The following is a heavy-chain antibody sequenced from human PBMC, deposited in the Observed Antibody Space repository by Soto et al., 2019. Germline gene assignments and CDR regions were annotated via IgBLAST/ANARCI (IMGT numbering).Heavy chain of an antibody. J-gene: IGHJ4*02. D-gene: IGHD3-10*01. CDR2: ISGSGGST. CDR3: AKDGLGFGELPYSDY. Sequence: EVQLLESGGGLVQPGGSLRLSCAASGFTFSSYAMSWVRQAPGKGLEWVSAISGSGGSTYYADSVKGRFTISRDNSKNSLYLQMNSLRAEDTAVYYCAKDGLGFGELPYSDYWGQGTLVTVSS. V-gene: IGHV3-23*01. CDR1: GFTFSSYA.